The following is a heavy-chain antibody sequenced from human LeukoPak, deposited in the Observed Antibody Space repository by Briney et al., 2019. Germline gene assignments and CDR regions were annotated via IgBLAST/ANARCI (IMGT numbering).Heavy chain of an antibody. D-gene: IGHD3-16*01. CDR2: IYYSGST. Sequence: SETLSLTCTVSGGSISGSSYYWGWIRQPPGRGLEWIGSIYYSGSTYYNPSLKSRVTISVDTSKNQFSLKLNSVTATDTAVYYCARHYEPWGQGTLVTVSS. J-gene: IGHJ4*02. V-gene: IGHV4-39*01. CDR1: GGSISGSSYY. CDR3: ARHYEP.